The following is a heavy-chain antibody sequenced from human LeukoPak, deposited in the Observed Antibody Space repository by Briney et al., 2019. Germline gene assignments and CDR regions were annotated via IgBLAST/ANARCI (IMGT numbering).Heavy chain of an antibody. Sequence: ASVRVSCKAYGYTFTDHALQWVRQAPGQRLEWMGWINAGNGNTKYSQKFQGRVTITRDTSASTAYMELSSLRSEDTAVYYCARGAGDYVGVYFDYWGQGTLVTVSS. CDR3: ARGAGDYVGVYFDY. J-gene: IGHJ4*02. CDR2: INAGNGNT. CDR1: GYTFTDHA. D-gene: IGHD4-17*01. V-gene: IGHV1-3*01.